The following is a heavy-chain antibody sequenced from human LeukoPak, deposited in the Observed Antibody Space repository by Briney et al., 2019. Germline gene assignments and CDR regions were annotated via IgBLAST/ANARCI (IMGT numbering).Heavy chain of an antibody. V-gene: IGHV4-4*07. J-gene: IGHJ5*02. D-gene: IGHD6-13*01. Sequence: SETLSLTCTVFGGSISSYYWNWIRQPAGKGLEWIGRTYTSGSPNYNPSLKSRITMSVDTSKNQFSLKLSSVSAADTALYYCARGTGSSLSANWFDPWGQGTLVTVSS. CDR2: TYTSGSP. CDR3: ARGTGSSLSANWFDP. CDR1: GGSISSYY.